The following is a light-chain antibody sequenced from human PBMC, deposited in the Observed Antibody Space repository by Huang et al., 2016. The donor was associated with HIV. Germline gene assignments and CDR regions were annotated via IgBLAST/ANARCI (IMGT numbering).Light chain of an antibody. V-gene: IGKV1-27*01. J-gene: IGKJ3*01. CDR2: AAS. Sequence: DIQMTQSPSSLSASVGDRVTISCRASQGLANHLAWYQQKPGKAPNLLVYAASALRSGVPSRFSGSGSGTEFTLTISSLQPEDVATYFCQKYDTAPRTFGPGTRVDIK. CDR3: QKYDTAPRT. CDR1: QGLANH.